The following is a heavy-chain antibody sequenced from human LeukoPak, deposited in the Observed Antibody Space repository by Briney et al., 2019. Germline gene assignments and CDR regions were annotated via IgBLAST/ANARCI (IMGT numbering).Heavy chain of an antibody. J-gene: IGHJ6*03. Sequence: ASVKVSCKASGYTFTGYYMHWVRQAPGQGLEWMGWINPNSGGTNYAQKFQGRVTMTRDTSISTAYMELSRLRSDDTAVYYCAREEAAASYMDVWGKGTTVTVSS. CDR1: GYTFTGYY. V-gene: IGHV1-2*02. CDR2: INPNSGGT. CDR3: AREEAAASYMDV. D-gene: IGHD6-13*01.